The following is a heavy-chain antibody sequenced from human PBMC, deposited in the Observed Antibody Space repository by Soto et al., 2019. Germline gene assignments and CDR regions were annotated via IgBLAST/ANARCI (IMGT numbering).Heavy chain of an antibody. J-gene: IGHJ5*02. V-gene: IGHV1-69*13. CDR1: GGTFSSYA. Sequence: SVKVSCKASGGTFSSYAISWVRQAPGQGLEWMGGIIPIFGTANYAQKFQGRVTITADESTSTAYMELSSLRSEDTAVDYCASRGPATTPNWFDPWGQGTLVTVSS. D-gene: IGHD1-26*01. CDR3: ASRGPATTPNWFDP. CDR2: IIPIFGTA.